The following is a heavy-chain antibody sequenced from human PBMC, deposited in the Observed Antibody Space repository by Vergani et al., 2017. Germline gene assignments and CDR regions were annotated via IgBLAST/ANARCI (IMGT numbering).Heavy chain of an antibody. V-gene: IGHV4-61*02. Sequence: QVQLQESGPGLVKPSQTLSLSCTVSGGSVRTRIGYYWTWIRQPAGKTLVWIGKIFSSGTTNYNPSFKNRVTMSVDTSKNQFSLNLNSVPAAGTAVYYCARGSRAEGGSGPDKWGQGTLVTVSS. CDR2: IFSSGTT. D-gene: IGHD6-13*01. CDR1: GGSVRTRIGYY. CDR3: ARGSRAEGGSGPDK. J-gene: IGHJ4*02.